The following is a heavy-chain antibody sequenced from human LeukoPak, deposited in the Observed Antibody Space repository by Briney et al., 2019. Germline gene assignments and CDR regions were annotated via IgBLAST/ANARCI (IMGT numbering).Heavy chain of an antibody. CDR2: ISSSSSYI. Sequence: GGSLRLSCAASGFTFSSYSMNWVRQAPGKGLEWVSSISSSSSYIYYADSVKGRFTISRDNAKNSLYLQMNSLRVEDTAVYYCARDHGDSGYDFDYWGQGTLVTVSS. J-gene: IGHJ4*02. CDR3: ARDHGDSGYDFDY. D-gene: IGHD5-12*01. CDR1: GFTFSSYS. V-gene: IGHV3-21*01.